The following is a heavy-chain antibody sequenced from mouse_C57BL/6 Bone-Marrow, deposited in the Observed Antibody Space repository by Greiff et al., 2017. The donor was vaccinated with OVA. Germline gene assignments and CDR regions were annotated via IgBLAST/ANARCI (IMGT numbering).Heavy chain of an antibody. CDR2: IYPRSGNT. D-gene: IGHD1-1*01. CDR1: GYTFTSYG. Sequence: QVQLQQSGAELARPGASVKLSCKASGYTFTSYGISWVKQRTGQGLEWIGEIYPRSGNTYYNEKFKGKATLTADKSSSTAYMERRSLTSEDSAVYFCARSAGYGSSYKDYWGQGTTLTVSS. CDR3: ARSAGYGSSYKDY. J-gene: IGHJ2*01. V-gene: IGHV1-81*01.